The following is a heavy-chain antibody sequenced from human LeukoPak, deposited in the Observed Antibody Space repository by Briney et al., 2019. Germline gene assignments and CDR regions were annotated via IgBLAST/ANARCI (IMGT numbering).Heavy chain of an antibody. D-gene: IGHD6-19*01. CDR2: IYYSGST. Sequence: SQTLSLTCTVSGGSISSGDYYWGWIRQRPGRGLEWIGYIYYSGSTYYNPSLRSRVTISVDTSKNQFSLKLSSVTAADTAVYYCARDTPSWAVAGIRTGMDVWGKGTTVTVSS. J-gene: IGHJ6*03. CDR3: ARDTPSWAVAGIRTGMDV. CDR1: GGSISSGDYY. V-gene: IGHV4-30-4*08.